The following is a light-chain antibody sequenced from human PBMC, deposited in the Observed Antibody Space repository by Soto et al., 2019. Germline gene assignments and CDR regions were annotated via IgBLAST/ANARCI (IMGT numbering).Light chain of an antibody. J-gene: IGKJ5*01. V-gene: IGKV3-20*01. CDR1: QSVSSN. Sequence: EIPMTQYPTTLPASPAHRSTVSCRASQSVSSNLAWYQQKPGQAPRLVIYGASSRGTGIPDRFSASGSGTDFTLTISRLEPEDFAVYYCQQYGSSPITFGQGTRLEI. CDR3: QQYGSSPIT. CDR2: GAS.